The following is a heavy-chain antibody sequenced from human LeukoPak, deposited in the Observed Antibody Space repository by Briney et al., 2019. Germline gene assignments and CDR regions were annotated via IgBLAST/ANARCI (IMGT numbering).Heavy chain of an antibody. CDR1: GFSFKSYE. V-gene: IGHV3-48*03. CDR3: ARVGNGPVARNYYYYCMDV. D-gene: IGHD6-19*01. J-gene: IGHJ6*02. Sequence: QPGGSLRLSCAASGFSFKSYEMTWVRQAPGKGLEWVSYISSSGNSIYYADSVKGRFTISRDSAKSSLYLQMNSLRGEDTALYYCARVGNGPVARNYYYYCMDVWGQGTTVTVSS. CDR2: ISSSGNSI.